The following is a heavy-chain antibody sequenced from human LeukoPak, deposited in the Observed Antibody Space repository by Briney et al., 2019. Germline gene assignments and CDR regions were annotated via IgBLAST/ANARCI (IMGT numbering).Heavy chain of an antibody. CDR2: ISSSSSYI. D-gene: IGHD1-26*01. CDR3: ATGEWEPPTYYFDN. Sequence: GGSLRLSCAASGVTFSTYTMKWVRQAPGKGLEWVSSISSSSSYIYYADSVKGRFTISRDNTRKSLYLQMNSLRAEDTAVYYCATGEWEPPTYYFDNWGQGTLVTVSS. V-gene: IGHV3-21*01. CDR1: GVTFSTYT. J-gene: IGHJ4*02.